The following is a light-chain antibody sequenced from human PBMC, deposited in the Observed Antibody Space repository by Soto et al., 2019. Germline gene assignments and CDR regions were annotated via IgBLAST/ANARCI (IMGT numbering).Light chain of an antibody. Sequence: QSALAQPASVSGSPGQSITISCTGTTSDVGTCNFGSWYQQHPGKAPKLILYEVTNRPSGVSNRFSGSKSGNTASLTISGLQADDEADYFCSSCTATTTLVFGGGTKVTVL. J-gene: IGLJ2*01. CDR3: SSCTATTTLV. CDR1: TSDVGTCNF. V-gene: IGLV2-14*01. CDR2: EVT.